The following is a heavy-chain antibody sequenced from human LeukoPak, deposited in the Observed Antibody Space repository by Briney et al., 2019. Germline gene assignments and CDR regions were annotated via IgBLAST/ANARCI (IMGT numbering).Heavy chain of an antibody. V-gene: IGHV3-30*04. CDR1: GFTFSSYA. Sequence: PGGSLRLSCAASGFTFSSYAMHWVRQAPGKGLEWVAVISYDGSNKYYADSVKGRFTISRDNSKNTLYLQMNSLSAEDTAVYYCAKDDGYSSSWSISGYFDYWGQGTLVTVSS. CDR2: ISYDGSNK. J-gene: IGHJ4*02. D-gene: IGHD6-13*01. CDR3: AKDDGYSSSWSISGYFDY.